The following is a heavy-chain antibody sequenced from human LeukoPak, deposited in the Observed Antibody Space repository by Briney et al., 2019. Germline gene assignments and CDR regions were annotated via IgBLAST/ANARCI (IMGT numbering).Heavy chain of an antibody. CDR2: ISSSSTI. J-gene: IGHJ4*02. CDR3: AREVTGTNDY. V-gene: IGHV3-69-1*02. CDR1: GFTFSDYY. D-gene: IGHD1-20*01. Sequence: GGSLRLSCAASGFTFSDYYMNWVRQAPGKGLEWVSSISSSSTIYYADSVKGRFIISRDNAKNSLYLQMNSLRAEDTAVYYCAREVTGTNDYWGQGTLVTVSS.